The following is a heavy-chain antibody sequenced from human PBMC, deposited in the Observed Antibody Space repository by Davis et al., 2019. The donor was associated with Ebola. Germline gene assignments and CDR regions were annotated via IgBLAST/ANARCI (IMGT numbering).Heavy chain of an antibody. D-gene: IGHD2-21*02. CDR3: AREVGGVGTSGYFDY. CDR2: MYTSGST. CDR1: GGSIRSYY. Sequence: PSETLSLTCTVSGGSIRSYYWSWIRQPAGKGLEWIGLMYTSGSTSYNPSLKSRVTMSVDVSKNQVSLKLSSLTAADTALYYCAREVGGVGTSGYFDYWGPGTLVTVSS. J-gene: IGHJ4*02. V-gene: IGHV4-4*07.